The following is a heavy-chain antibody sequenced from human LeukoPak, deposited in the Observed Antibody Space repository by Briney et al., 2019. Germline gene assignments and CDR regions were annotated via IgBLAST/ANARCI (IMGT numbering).Heavy chain of an antibody. D-gene: IGHD6-6*01. CDR2: IYYSGST. CDR1: GGSISSGDYY. V-gene: IGHV4-30-4*08. CDR3: AREGIAARPGFDY. J-gene: IGHJ4*02. Sequence: SETLSLTCTVSGGSISSGDYYWSWIRQPPGKGLEWIGYIYYSGSTYYNPSLKSRVTISVDTSKNQFSLKLSSVTAADTAVYYCAREGIAARPGFDYWGQGTLVTVSS.